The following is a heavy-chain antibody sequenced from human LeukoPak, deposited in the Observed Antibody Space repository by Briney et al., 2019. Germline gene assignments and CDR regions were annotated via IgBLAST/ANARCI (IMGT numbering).Heavy chain of an antibody. D-gene: IGHD3-10*01. J-gene: IGHJ3*02. CDR1: GFTFSRYS. CDR2: ISSSSSTI. Sequence: GGSLRLSCAASGFTFSRYSMNWVRQAPGKGLEGVSYISSSSSTIYYADSVKGRFTISRDNAKNSLYLQMNSLRAEDTAVYYCARDPRFGELSDENAFDIWGQGTMVTVSS. CDR3: ARDPRFGELSDENAFDI. V-gene: IGHV3-48*04.